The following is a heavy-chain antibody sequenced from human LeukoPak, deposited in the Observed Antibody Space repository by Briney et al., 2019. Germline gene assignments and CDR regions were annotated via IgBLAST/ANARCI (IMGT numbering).Heavy chain of an antibody. V-gene: IGHV3-21*01. J-gene: IGHJ3*02. Sequence: PGGSLRLSCAASGFTFSSYSMNWVRQAPGKGLEWVSSISSSSSYIYYADSVKGRFTISRDNATNSLYLQMNSLRAEDTAVYYCARDSGDSSGYYFDAFDIWGQGTIVTVSS. CDR3: ARDSGDSSGYYFDAFDI. CDR1: GFTFSSYS. D-gene: IGHD3-22*01. CDR2: ISSSSSYI.